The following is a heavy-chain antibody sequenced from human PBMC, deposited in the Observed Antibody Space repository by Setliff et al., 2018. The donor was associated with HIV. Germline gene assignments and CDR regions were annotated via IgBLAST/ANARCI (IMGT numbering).Heavy chain of an antibody. CDR2: FDPEDGET. V-gene: IGHV1-24*01. CDR1: GYTLTELS. D-gene: IGHD6-19*01. CDR3: ATVDQRGQWLATNAFDI. Sequence: ASVKVSCKVSGYTLTELSMHWVRQAPGKGLEWMGGFDPEDGETIYAQKFQGRVTMTEDTSTDTAYMELSSLRSEDTAVYYCATVDQRGQWLATNAFDIWGQGTMVTVSS. J-gene: IGHJ3*02.